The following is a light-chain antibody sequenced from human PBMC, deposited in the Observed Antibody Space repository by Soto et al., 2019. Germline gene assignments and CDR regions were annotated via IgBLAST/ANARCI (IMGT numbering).Light chain of an antibody. Sequence: QSALTXPRSVSGSPGQSVTISCSGTSSDVGGYNYVSWYQQHPGKAPKLMIYDVSKRPSGVPDRFSGSKSGNTASLTISGLQAEDEADYYCCSYAGRYTYVFGTGTKVTVL. J-gene: IGLJ1*01. V-gene: IGLV2-11*01. CDR2: DVS. CDR3: CSYAGRYTYV. CDR1: SSDVGGYNY.